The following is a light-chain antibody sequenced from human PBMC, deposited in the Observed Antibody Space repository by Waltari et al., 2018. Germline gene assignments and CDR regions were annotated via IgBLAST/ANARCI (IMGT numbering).Light chain of an antibody. CDR2: DVT. V-gene: IGLV2-14*03. CDR1: SNDIGAYTS. J-gene: IGLJ2*01. CDR3: CSYTRSGLWI. Sequence: QSALTQPASVSGSPGQSITLSCTGTSNDIGAYTSVPWYQQHPGTAPKLIIYDVTKWPSGVSNRFSGSKSGNTASLTISRLQAEDEADYYCCSYTRSGLWIFGGGTKLTVL.